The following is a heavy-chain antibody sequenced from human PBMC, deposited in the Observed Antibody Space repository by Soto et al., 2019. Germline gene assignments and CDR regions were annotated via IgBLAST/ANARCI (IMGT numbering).Heavy chain of an antibody. J-gene: IGHJ4*02. D-gene: IGHD1-1*01. Sequence: GGSLRLSCAASGFSFSNYALTWVRQAPGKGLEWVSTVRGVDTSTYYADSVKGRLTISRDNSMNTLFLDMSSLRAEDTAIYYCAKGGYASPFHDWGMETLITVTS. CDR1: GFSFSNYA. CDR3: AKGGYASPFHD. CDR2: VRGVDTST. V-gene: IGHV3-23*01.